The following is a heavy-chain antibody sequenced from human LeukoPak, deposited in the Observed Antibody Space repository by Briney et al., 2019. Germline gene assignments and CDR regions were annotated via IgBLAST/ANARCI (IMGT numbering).Heavy chain of an antibody. Sequence: ASVKVSCKASGYTFTSYGISWVRQAPGQGLEWMGIINPSGGSTSYAQKFQGRVTMTRDTSTSTVYMELSSLRSEDTAVYYCARDYYDSSGYDGGDYWGQGTLVTVSS. CDR3: ARDYYDSSGYDGGDY. J-gene: IGHJ4*02. CDR1: GYTFTSYG. V-gene: IGHV1-46*01. CDR2: INPSGGST. D-gene: IGHD3-22*01.